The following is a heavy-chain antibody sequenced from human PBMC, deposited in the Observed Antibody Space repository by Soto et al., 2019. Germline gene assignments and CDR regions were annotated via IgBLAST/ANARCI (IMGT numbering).Heavy chain of an antibody. CDR1: GFTFSSYA. V-gene: IGHV3-23*01. CDR2: ISGSGSST. J-gene: IGHJ4*02. D-gene: IGHD6-19*01. CDR3: AKDTSGWPRDFDY. Sequence: GGSLRLSCAASGFTFSSYAMSWVRQAPGKGLEWVSGISGSGSSTYYADSVKGRFTTSRDNSKNTLYLQMNSPRAEDTAVYYCAKDTSGWPRDFDYWGQGILVTVSS.